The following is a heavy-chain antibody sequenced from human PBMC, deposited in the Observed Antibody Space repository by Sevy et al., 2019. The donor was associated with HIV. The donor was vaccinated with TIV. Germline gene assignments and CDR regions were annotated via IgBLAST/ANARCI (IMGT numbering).Heavy chain of an antibody. CDR3: VRGGRDDYVWGSYRRSGERQPSYYYYYYMDV. CDR2: ISYDGSNK. D-gene: IGHD3-16*02. V-gene: IGHV3-30-3*01. J-gene: IGHJ6*03. CDR1: GFTFSSYA. Sequence: GGSLRLSCAASGFTFSSYAMHWVRQAPGKGLEWVAVISYDGSNKYYADSVKGRFTISRDNSKDTLYLQMNCLRAEDTAVYYCVRGGRDDYVWGSYRRSGERQPSYYYYYYMDVWGKGTTVTVSS.